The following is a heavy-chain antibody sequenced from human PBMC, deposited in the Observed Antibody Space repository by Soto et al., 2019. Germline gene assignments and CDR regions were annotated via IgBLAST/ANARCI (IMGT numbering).Heavy chain of an antibody. CDR1: GYTFTGYA. CDR2: INAGNGNT. J-gene: IGHJ4*02. D-gene: IGHD6-19*01. Sequence: QVQLVQSGAEEKKPGASVKASCKASGYTFTGYAMHWVRQAPGQRLEWMGWINAGNGNTKYSQKFQGRVTITRDTSASTAYMELSSLRSEDMDVYSWTRAVAVAADFDYMGQGTLVTVSS. V-gene: IGHV1-3*05. CDR3: TRAVAVAADFDY.